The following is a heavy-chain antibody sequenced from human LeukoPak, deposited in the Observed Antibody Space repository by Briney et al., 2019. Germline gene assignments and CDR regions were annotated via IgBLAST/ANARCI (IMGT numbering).Heavy chain of an antibody. D-gene: IGHD5-18*01. J-gene: IGHJ4*02. V-gene: IGHV5-51*01. CDR3: ATLKTSMTSKPFDY. CDR2: IYPGDSDS. Sequence: GESLKISCKGSGYSFTNYWIVWVRQMPGKGLEWMGIIYPGDSDSRYSPSFQGQVTISADKSISTAYLQWSSLKASDTAMYYCATLKTSMTSKPFDYWGQGTLVTVSS. CDR1: GYSFTNYW.